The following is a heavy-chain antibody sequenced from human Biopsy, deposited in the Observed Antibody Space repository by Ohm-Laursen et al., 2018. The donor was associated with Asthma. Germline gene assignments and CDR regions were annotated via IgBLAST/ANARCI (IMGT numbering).Heavy chain of an antibody. V-gene: IGHV4-31*02. Sequence: TLSLTWSLSSGSGGYMRSGNYYWGWIRQPPGKGLEWIGFIYYSGSTYYNPSLRSRVSISIDTSKNQFSLKLSSVTAADTAVYYCARAQDYYDSRGYYRSFDYWGQGTLVTVSS. CDR2: IYYSGST. CDR3: ARAQDYYDSRGYYRSFDY. CDR1: SGSGGYMRSGNYY. D-gene: IGHD3-22*01. J-gene: IGHJ4*02.